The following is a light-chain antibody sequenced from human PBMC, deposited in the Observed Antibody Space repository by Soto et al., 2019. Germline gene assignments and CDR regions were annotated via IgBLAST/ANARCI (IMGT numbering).Light chain of an antibody. CDR2: EVS. Sequence: QSALTQPASVSRSPGQSITISCTGTSSDVGGYNYVSWYQQHPGKAPKLMIYEVSNWPSGVSNRFSGSKSGNTASLTISGLQAEDEADYYCSSYTSSSTRVFGTGTKLTVL. CDR3: SSYTSSSTRV. CDR1: SSDVGGYNY. V-gene: IGLV2-14*01. J-gene: IGLJ1*01.